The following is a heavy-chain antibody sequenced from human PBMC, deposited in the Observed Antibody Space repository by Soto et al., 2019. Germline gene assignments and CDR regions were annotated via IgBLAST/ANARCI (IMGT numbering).Heavy chain of an antibody. CDR2: ISGSGGST. V-gene: IGHV3-23*01. Sequence: ESGGGLVQPGGSLRLSCAASGFTFSSYAMSWVRQAPGKGLEWVSAISGSGGSTYYADSVKGRFTISRDNSKNTLYLQMNSLRAEDTAVYYCAKVRRITMIVVVTDFDYWGQGTLVTVSS. J-gene: IGHJ4*02. CDR1: GFTFSSYA. D-gene: IGHD3-22*01. CDR3: AKVRRITMIVVVTDFDY.